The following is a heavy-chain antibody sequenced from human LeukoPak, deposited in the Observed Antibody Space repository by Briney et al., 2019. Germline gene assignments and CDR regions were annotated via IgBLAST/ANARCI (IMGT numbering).Heavy chain of an antibody. V-gene: IGHV1-18*01. CDR1: GYTFTSYA. CDR2: ISAYNGNT. J-gene: IGHJ4*02. CDR3: ARDRGTNWNYPKDFDY. D-gene: IGHD1-7*01. Sequence: ASVKVSCKASGYTFTSYAISWVRQAPGQGLEWMGWISAYNGNTNYAQKLRGRVTMTTDTSTSTAYMELRSLKSDDTAVYYCARDRGTNWNYPKDFDYWGQGTLVTVSS.